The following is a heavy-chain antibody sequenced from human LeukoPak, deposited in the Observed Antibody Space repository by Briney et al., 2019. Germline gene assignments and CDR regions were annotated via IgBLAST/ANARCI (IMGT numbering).Heavy chain of an antibody. J-gene: IGHJ3*02. Sequence: PGGSLRLSCAASGFTFSSYGMHWVRQAPGKGLEWVAVISYDGSNKYYADSVKGRFTISRDNSKNTLYLQMNSLRAEDTAIYYCAKIQGWFNDAFHIGGQGTNVIVSS. CDR1: GFTFSSYG. CDR2: ISYDGSNK. V-gene: IGHV3-30*18. D-gene: IGHD6-19*01. CDR3: AKIQGWFNDAFHI.